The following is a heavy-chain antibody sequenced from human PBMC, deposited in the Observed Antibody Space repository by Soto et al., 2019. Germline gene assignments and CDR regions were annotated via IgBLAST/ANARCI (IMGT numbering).Heavy chain of an antibody. Sequence: QVQLVESGGGVVQPGRSLRLSCAASGFTFSSYGMHWVRQAPGKGLEWVAVIWYDGSNKYYADSVKGRFTISRDNSKNKLYPQMNSMRAEHTAVYYCARDEGYIVVVTCGMDVWGQGTTVTVSS. CDR2: IWYDGSNK. V-gene: IGHV3-33*01. CDR3: ARDEGYIVVVTCGMDV. CDR1: GFTFSSYG. D-gene: IGHD2-2*01. J-gene: IGHJ6*02.